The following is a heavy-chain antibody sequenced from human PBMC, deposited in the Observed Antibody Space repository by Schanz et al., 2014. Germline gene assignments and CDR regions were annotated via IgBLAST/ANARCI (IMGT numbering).Heavy chain of an antibody. V-gene: IGHV3-74*02. D-gene: IGHD3-10*01. J-gene: IGHJ5*02. CDR3: ARPALWFGDNCFDP. CDR1: GFTFSSYW. CDR2: IKSDGSST. Sequence: EVHLLDSGGGLVQPGGSLRLSCAASGFTFSSYWMHWVRQVPGKGLVWVSRIKSDGSSTSYADSVKGRFTISRDNAKNTLYLQMNSLRAEDTAVYYCARPALWFGDNCFDPWGQGTLLTVSS.